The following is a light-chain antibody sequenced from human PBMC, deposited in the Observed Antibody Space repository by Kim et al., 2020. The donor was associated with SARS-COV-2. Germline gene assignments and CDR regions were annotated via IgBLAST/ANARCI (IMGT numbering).Light chain of an antibody. Sequence: GQRVTISCSGSSSNIGSNYVYWYQQLPGTAPKLLIYRNNQRPSGVPDRFSGSKSGTSAFLAISGLRSEDEADYYCAAWDDSLSAVVFGGGTQLTVL. CDR3: AAWDDSLSAVV. V-gene: IGLV1-47*01. CDR1: SSNIGSNY. CDR2: RNN. J-gene: IGLJ2*01.